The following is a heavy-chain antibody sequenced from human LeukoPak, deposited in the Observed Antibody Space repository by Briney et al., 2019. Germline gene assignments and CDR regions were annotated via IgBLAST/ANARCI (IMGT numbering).Heavy chain of an antibody. J-gene: IGHJ4*02. Sequence: PSETLSLTCTVSGVPINNYYWSWIRQPPGKGLEWIGYVYYSGTTNYNSALKSRVIISVDTSKNQFSLKLSSVTAADTAVYYCARKGVRDRGLGRWGQGTLVTVSS. CDR3: ARKGVRDRGLGR. V-gene: IGHV4-59*12. D-gene: IGHD5-24*01. CDR2: VYYSGTT. CDR1: GVPINNYY.